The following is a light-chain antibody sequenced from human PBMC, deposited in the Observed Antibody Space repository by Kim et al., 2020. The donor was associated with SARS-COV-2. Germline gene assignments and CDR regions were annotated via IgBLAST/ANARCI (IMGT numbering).Light chain of an antibody. Sequence: LSPGETAPLSCRASQSVSTFLAWYQQKPGQAPRLLIYDASNRAPGIPARFSGSGSGTDFTLTISSLEPEDFAVYYCQQRTNWPPFTFGQGTKLEI. J-gene: IGKJ2*01. CDR3: QQRTNWPPFT. V-gene: IGKV3-11*01. CDR2: DAS. CDR1: QSVSTF.